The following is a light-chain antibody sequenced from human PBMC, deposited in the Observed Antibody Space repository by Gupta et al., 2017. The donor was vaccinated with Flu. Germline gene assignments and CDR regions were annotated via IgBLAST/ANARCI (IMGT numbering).Light chain of an antibody. CDR1: NNDIGTSNY. V-gene: IGLV2-14*03. J-gene: IGLJ2*01. Sequence: APGQSITIACTGSNNDIGTSNYVSWYQRHPGKAPKLMIFDVNTRPSGVSHRFSGSKSGNTASLTISGLQAEDEADYFRSPYRASTTSAVFGGG. CDR3: SPYRASTTSAV. CDR2: DVN.